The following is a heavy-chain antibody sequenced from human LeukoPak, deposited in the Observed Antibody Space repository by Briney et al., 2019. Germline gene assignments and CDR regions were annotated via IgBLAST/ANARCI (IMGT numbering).Heavy chain of an antibody. CDR2: IYHSGST. CDR3: ARVEEDYYGMDV. CDR1: GGSISSGGYS. V-gene: IGHV4-30-2*01. J-gene: IGHJ6*02. Sequence: SQTLSLTCAVSGGSISSGGYSWSWIRQPPGKGLEWIGYIYHSGSTYYNPSLKSRVTISVDRSKNQFSLKLSSVTAADTAVYYCARVEEDYYGMDVWGQGTTVTVSS.